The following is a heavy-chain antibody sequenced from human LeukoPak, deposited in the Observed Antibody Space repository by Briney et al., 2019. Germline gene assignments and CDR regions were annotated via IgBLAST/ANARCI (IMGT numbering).Heavy chain of an antibody. CDR2: ISAYNGNT. CDR3: ARVAYRGSGWYHFDY. V-gene: IGHV1-18*01. D-gene: IGHD6-19*01. CDR1: GYTFTSYG. Sequence: ASVKVSCKASGYTFTSYGISWVRQAPGQGLEWMGWISAYNGNTNYAQKLQGRVTMTTDTSASTAYMELRSLRSDDTAVYYCARVAYRGSGWYHFDYWGQGTLVTVSS. J-gene: IGHJ4*02.